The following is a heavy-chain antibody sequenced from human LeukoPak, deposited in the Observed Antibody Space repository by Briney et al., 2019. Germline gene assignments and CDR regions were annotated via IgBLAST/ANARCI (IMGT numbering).Heavy chain of an antibody. CDR2: ISAYNGNT. CDR1: GYTFTSYG. D-gene: IGHD3-3*01. CDR3: ARDLRFIQPKVFDI. V-gene: IGHV1-18*01. Sequence: ASXKVSCKASGYTFTSYGISWVRQAPGQGLEWMGWISAYNGNTNYAQKLQGRVTMTTDTSTSTAYMELRSLRSDDTAVYYCARDLRFIQPKVFDIWGQGTMVTVSS. J-gene: IGHJ3*02.